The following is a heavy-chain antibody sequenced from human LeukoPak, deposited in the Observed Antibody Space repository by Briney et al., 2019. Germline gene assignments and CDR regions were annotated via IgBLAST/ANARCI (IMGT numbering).Heavy chain of an antibody. CDR1: GGSFSGYY. CDR2: ISHSGST. Sequence: SETLSLTCAVYGGSFSGYYWSWIRQPPGKGLEWIGEISHSGSTNYNPSLKSRVTISVDTSKSQFSLKLSSVTAADTAVYYCARGWFGEPVDYWGQGTLVTVSS. J-gene: IGHJ4*02. D-gene: IGHD3-10*01. CDR3: ARGWFGEPVDY. V-gene: IGHV4-34*01.